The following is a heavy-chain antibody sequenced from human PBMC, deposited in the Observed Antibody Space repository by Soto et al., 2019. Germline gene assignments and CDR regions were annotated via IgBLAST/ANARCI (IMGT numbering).Heavy chain of an antibody. CDR1: GDSFSGYY. CDR2: VYTSGNT. D-gene: IGHD2-21*02. J-gene: IGHJ5*02. V-gene: IGHV4-4*07. Sequence: QVQLQESGPGLVKPSETLSLTCTVSGDSFSGYYWSWIRKPAGKGLEWIGRVYTSGNTDYNPSLKSRVTVSVDTSRNQFSLKLSSVTAADTAVYYCAREARETVGDGYWCDPWGQGTLVTVSS. CDR3: AREARETVGDGYWCDP.